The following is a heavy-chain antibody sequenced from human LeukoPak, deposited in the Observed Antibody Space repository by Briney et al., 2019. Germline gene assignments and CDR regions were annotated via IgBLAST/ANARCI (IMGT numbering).Heavy chain of an antibody. Sequence: SETLSLTCTVSGGSIGSYYWSWIRQPAGKGLEWIGRIYTSGSTNYNPSLKSRVTMSVDTSKNQFSLKLSSVTAADTAVYYCARDFSIDFWSGYYPHYYYYYMDVWGKGTTVTVSS. CDR2: IYTSGST. CDR3: ARDFSIDFWSGYYPHYYYYYMDV. J-gene: IGHJ6*03. D-gene: IGHD3-3*01. CDR1: GGSIGSYY. V-gene: IGHV4-4*07.